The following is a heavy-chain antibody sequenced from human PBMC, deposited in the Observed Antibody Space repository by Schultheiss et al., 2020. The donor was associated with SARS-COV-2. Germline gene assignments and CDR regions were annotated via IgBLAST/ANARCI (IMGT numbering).Heavy chain of an antibody. CDR3: ARHLGQWLVPYWYFDL. CDR1: GGSFSGYY. J-gene: IGHJ2*01. D-gene: IGHD6-19*01. V-gene: IGHV4-59*08. Sequence: GSLRLSCAVYGGSFSGYYWSWIRQPPGKGLEWIGYIYYSGSTNYNPSLKSRVTISVDTSKNQFSLELSSVTAADTAVYYCARHLGQWLVPYWYFDLWGRGTLVTVSS. CDR2: IYYSGST.